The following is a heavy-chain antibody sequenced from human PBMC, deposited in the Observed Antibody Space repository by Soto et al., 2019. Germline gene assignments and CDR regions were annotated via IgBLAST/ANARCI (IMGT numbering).Heavy chain of an antibody. CDR2: IIPIFGTA. CDR3: ATHSGSNLAYCGGDCYQPSFGI. J-gene: IGHJ3*02. CDR1: GGTFSSYA. Sequence: SVKVSCKASGGTFSSYAISWVRQAPGQGLEWMGGIIPIFGTANYAQKFQGRVTITADKSTSTAYMELSRLRSEDTAVYYCATHSGSNLAYCGGDCYQPSFGIWGPGTMATVS. D-gene: IGHD2-21*02. V-gene: IGHV1-69*06.